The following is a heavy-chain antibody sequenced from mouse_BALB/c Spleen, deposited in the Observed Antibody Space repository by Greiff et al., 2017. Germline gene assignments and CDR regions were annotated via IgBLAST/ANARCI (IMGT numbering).Heavy chain of an antibody. D-gene: IGHD3-2*01. J-gene: IGHJ3*01. Sequence: VQLQQSGPGLVKPSQSLSLTCTVTGYSITSDYAWNWIRQFPGNKLEWMGYISYSGSTSYNPSLKSRISITRDTSKNQFFLQLNSVTTEDTATYDCAWDSSGYRFAYWGQGTLVTVSA. V-gene: IGHV3-2*02. CDR3: AWDSSGYRFAY. CDR2: ISYSGST. CDR1: GYSITSDYA.